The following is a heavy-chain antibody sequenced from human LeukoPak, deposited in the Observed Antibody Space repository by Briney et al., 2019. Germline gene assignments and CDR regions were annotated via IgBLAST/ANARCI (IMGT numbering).Heavy chain of an antibody. J-gene: IGHJ5*02. Sequence: ASVKVSSKTSGGTFNNSAISWVRQAPGQGLEWLGGIMPLFGTAGYAQKFQGRVTITKVESTRTVYLELTSLTSDDTAVYYCARDVHGDYGSGWFDPWGQGTLVSVSS. CDR2: IMPLFGTA. CDR3: ARDVHGDYGSGWFDP. V-gene: IGHV1-69*05. CDR1: GGTFNNSA. D-gene: IGHD4-17*01.